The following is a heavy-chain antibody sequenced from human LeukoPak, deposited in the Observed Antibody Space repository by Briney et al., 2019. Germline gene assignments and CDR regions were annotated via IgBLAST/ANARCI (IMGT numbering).Heavy chain of an antibody. D-gene: IGHD6-6*01. CDR3: ARAASSSSGYNYYYYYMDV. V-gene: IGHV4-59*01. CDR1: GGSISSYY. J-gene: IGHJ6*03. CDR2: IYYSGST. Sequence: SETLSLTCTVSGGSISSYYWSWIRQPPGKGLEWIWYIYYSGSTNYNPSLKSRVTISVDTSKNQFSLKLSSVTAADTAVYYCARAASSSSGYNYYYYYMDVWGKGTTVTVSS.